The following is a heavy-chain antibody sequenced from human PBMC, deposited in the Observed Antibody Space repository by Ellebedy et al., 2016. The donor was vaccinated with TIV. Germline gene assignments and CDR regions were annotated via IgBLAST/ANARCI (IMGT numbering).Heavy chain of an antibody. CDR3: ARMHSTNRGFYDWFDP. Sequence: MPSETLSLTCTVSGDSISSRNLYWGWIRQAPGKGLQWIGSIYSSWNTYYNPSLESRVTMSIYTSKNQFSLKLSSVTAADTAVYYCARMHSTNRGFYDWFDPWGQGTLVTVSS. CDR2: IYSSWNT. CDR1: GDSISSRNLY. V-gene: IGHV4-39*07. D-gene: IGHD3-16*01. J-gene: IGHJ5*02.